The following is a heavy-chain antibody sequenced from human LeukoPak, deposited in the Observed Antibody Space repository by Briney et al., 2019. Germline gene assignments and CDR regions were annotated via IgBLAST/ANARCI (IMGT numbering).Heavy chain of an antibody. Sequence: GGSLRLSCAASGFTFSCYWMHWVRQAPGKGLVWVSRISSDESNTSYADSVKGRFTIPRDNAKNTLYLQMNSLRAEDTAVYYCARGLQAARLAVADSWGQGTLVTVSS. CDR1: GFTFSCYW. CDR3: ARGLQAARLAVADS. CDR2: ISSDESNT. D-gene: IGHD6-19*01. V-gene: IGHV3-74*01. J-gene: IGHJ5*02.